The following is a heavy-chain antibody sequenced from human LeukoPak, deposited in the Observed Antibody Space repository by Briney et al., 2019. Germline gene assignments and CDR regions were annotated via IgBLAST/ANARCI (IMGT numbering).Heavy chain of an antibody. CDR3: ASPARYGDYGNAFDI. CDR1: GYTFASYD. V-gene: IGHV1-8*01. Sequence: ASVKVSCKASGYTFASYDINWARQATGQGLEWMGWMNPNSGNTGYAQKFQGRVTMTRNTSISTAYMELSSLRSEDTAVYYCASPARYGDYGNAFDIWGQGTMVTVSS. J-gene: IGHJ3*02. D-gene: IGHD4-17*01. CDR2: MNPNSGNT.